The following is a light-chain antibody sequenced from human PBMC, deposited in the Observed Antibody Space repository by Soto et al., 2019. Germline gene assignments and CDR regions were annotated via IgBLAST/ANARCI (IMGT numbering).Light chain of an antibody. J-gene: IGLJ2*01. CDR2: YDS. CDR1: NIGSKS. Sequence: SYELTQPPSVSVAPGKPARITCGGNNIGSKSVHWYQQKPGQAPVLVIYYDSDRPSGIPERFSGSNSGNTATLTISRVEAGDEADYYCQVWDSSSDHPVFGGGTKVTVL. CDR3: QVWDSSSDHPV. V-gene: IGLV3-21*04.